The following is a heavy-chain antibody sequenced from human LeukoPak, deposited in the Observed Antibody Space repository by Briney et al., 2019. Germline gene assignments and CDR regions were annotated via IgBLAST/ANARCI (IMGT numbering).Heavy chain of an antibody. CDR2: ISNEGSDK. J-gene: IGHJ4*02. CDR1: GFSFRSYG. V-gene: IGHV3-30*03. D-gene: IGHD6-19*01. Sequence: GRSLRLSCADSGFSFRSYGMHWVRQAPGKGLEWVAVISNEGSDKYYADSVKGRFTMSRDNSNNMVYLQMNSLRVEDTAVYYCARTREQWQVLDYWGQGTLVTVSS. CDR3: ARTREQWQVLDY.